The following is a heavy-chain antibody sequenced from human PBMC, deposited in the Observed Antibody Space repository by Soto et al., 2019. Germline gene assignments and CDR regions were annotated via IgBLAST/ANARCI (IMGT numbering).Heavy chain of an antibody. D-gene: IGHD5-18*01. CDR1: GGSFSGYY. CDR3: ARGDTTIQADY. V-gene: IGHV4-34*01. Sequence: SETLSLTCAVYGGSFSGYYWSWIRQPPGKGLEWIGEINHSGSTNYNPSLKSRVTISVDTSKNQLSLKLSSVTAADTAVYYCARGDTTIQADYWGQGTLVTVSS. J-gene: IGHJ4*02. CDR2: INHSGST.